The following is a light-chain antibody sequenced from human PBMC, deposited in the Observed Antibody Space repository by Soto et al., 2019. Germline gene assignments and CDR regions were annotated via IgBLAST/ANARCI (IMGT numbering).Light chain of an antibody. CDR2: DAP. Sequence: EIVLTQSPATLSLSPGERATLSCRASQSVSSYLAWYQQKPGQAPRLLIYDAPNRATGIPARFSGSGSGTDFTLTISSLEPEDFAVYYCQQRSNWPWTFGQGTRWIS. CDR1: QSVSSY. J-gene: IGKJ1*01. V-gene: IGKV3-11*01. CDR3: QQRSNWPWT.